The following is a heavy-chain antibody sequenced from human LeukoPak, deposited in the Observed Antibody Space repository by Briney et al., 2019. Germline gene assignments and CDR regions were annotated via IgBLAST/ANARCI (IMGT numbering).Heavy chain of an antibody. J-gene: IGHJ4*02. Sequence: PSETLSLTCTVSGGSISSYYWSWIRQPPGKGLEWIAYIYYSGSTNYNPSLKSRVTISVDMSKNQFSLKLSSVTAADTAVYNCARRAMAGTGFDYWGQGTLVTVSS. V-gene: IGHV4-59*01. CDR3: ARRAMAGTGFDY. CDR2: IYYSGST. D-gene: IGHD6-19*01. CDR1: GGSISSYY.